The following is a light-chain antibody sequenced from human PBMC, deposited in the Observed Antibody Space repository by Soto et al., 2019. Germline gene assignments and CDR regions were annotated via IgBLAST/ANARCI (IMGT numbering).Light chain of an antibody. V-gene: IGKV1-5*01. Sequence: DIQMTQSPSTLSASVGDRVTITCRASQSISSYLNWYQQKPGKAPKLLIYAASSLQSGVPSRFSGSGSGTEFTLTISSLQPDDFGTYYCQEYNSNWTFGQGTKVDIK. CDR2: AAS. CDR1: QSISSY. CDR3: QEYNSNWT. J-gene: IGKJ1*01.